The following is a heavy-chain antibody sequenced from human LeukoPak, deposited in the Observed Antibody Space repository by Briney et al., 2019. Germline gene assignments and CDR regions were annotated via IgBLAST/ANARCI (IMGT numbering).Heavy chain of an antibody. D-gene: IGHD1-7*01. J-gene: IGHJ6*03. V-gene: IGHV4-4*07. CDR2: IYTSGST. CDR3: AREISRYNWNYEDYMDV. Sequence: SETLSLTCTVSGGSISSYYWSWIRQPAGKGLEWIGRIYTSGSTNYNPSLKSRVTMSVDTSKNQFSLKLSSVTAADTAVYYCAREISRYNWNYEDYMDVWGKGTTVTASS. CDR1: GGSISSYY.